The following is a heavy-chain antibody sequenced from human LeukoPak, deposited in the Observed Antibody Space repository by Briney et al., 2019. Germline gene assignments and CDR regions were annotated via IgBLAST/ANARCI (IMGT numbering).Heavy chain of an antibody. CDR2: ISGSGGST. Sequence: PGGSLRLSCATSGFTFSSYAMSWVRQAPGKGLEWVSAISGSGGSTYYADSVKGRFTISRDNSKNTLYLQMNSLRAEDTAVYYCAKARSEMATITAFDTWGQGTMVTVSS. J-gene: IGHJ3*02. V-gene: IGHV3-23*01. D-gene: IGHD5-24*01. CDR1: GFTFSSYA. CDR3: AKARSEMATITAFDT.